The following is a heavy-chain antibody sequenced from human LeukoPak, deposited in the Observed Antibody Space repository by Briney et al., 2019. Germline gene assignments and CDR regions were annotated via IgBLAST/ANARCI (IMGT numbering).Heavy chain of an antibody. CDR3: ARHWATFHWYFDL. CDR2: IYYSGVT. D-gene: IGHD2/OR15-2a*01. Sequence: PSETLSLTCTLSVRSIDRSTDYWAWIRLPPGKGLEWIGSIYYSGVTYYNSSLKSRVTISVDTSKNQFSLKLSSVTAADRALFHCARHWATFHWYFDLWGRGTLVTVSS. CDR1: VRSIDRSTDY. J-gene: IGHJ2*01. V-gene: IGHV4-39*01.